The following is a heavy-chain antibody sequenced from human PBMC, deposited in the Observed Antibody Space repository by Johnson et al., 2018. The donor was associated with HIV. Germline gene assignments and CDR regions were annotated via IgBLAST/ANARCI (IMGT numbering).Heavy chain of an antibody. CDR2: IGTAGDT. V-gene: IGHV3-13*01. D-gene: IGHD5-24*01. Sequence: EKLVESGGGLVQPGGSLRLSCAASGFIFSNYDMHWVRQPTGKGLEWVSAIGTAGDTYYPGSVKGRFTISRENAKNSLYLQMNSLRPEDTAVYYCARDGRDLATRGAFDIWGPGTVVTVSS. CDR3: ARDGRDLATRGAFDI. CDR1: GFIFSNYD. J-gene: IGHJ3*02.